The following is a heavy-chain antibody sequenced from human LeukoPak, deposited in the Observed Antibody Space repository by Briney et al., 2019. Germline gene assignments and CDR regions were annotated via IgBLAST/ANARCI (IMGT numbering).Heavy chain of an antibody. J-gene: IGHJ3*02. CDR1: GYTFTSYY. CDR3: ARESHRITMIVTGGDAFDI. V-gene: IGHV1-46*01. CDR2: INPSGGST. D-gene: IGHD3-22*01. Sequence: ASVKVSCKASGYTFTSYYMHWVRQAPGQGLEWMGIINPSGGSTSYAQKFQGRVTMTRDTSKNQFSLKLSSVTAADTAVYYCARESHRITMIVTGGDAFDIWGQGTMVTVSS.